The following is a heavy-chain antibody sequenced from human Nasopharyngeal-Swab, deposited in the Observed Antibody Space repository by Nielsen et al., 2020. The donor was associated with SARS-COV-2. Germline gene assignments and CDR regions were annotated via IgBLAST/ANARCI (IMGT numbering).Heavy chain of an antibody. V-gene: IGHV1-69*04. CDR3: AAGRATILNWYLDL. J-gene: IGHJ2*01. Sequence: SVKVSCKASGGTFSSYAISWVRQAPGQGLEWMGRIIPILGIANYAQKFQGRVTITADKSTSTAYMELSSLRSEDTAVYYCAAGRATILNWYLDLWGRGTLVTVSS. D-gene: IGHD5-24*01. CDR1: GGTFSSYA. CDR2: IIPILGIA.